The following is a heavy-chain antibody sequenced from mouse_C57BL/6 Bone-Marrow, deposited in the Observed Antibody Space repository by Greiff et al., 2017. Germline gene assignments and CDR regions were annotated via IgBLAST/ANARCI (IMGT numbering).Heavy chain of an antibody. Sequence: DVKLVESGEGLVKPGGSLKLSCAASGFTFSSYAMSWVRQTPEKRLEWVAYISSGGDYIYYADTVKGRFTISSDNARNTRYLQMSSLKSEDTAMYYCTRDRGELGRGGAWFAYWGQGTLVTVSA. J-gene: IGHJ3*01. CDR2: ISSGGDYI. CDR1: GFTFSSYA. D-gene: IGHD4-1*01. V-gene: IGHV5-9-1*02. CDR3: TRDRGELGRGGAWFAY.